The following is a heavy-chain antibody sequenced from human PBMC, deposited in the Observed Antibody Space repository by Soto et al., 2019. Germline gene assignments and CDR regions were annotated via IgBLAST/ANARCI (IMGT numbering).Heavy chain of an antibody. CDR1: GYTFTGYY. V-gene: IGHV1-2*04. CDR2: INPNSGGT. Sequence: GASVKVSCKASGYTFTGYYMHWVRQAPRQGLEWMGWINPNSGGTNYAQKFQGWVTMTRDTSISTAYMELSRLRSDDTAVYYCAREGSHPVWGSYRPTLDAFDIWGQGTMVTVSS. D-gene: IGHD3-16*02. CDR3: AREGSHPVWGSYRPTLDAFDI. J-gene: IGHJ3*02.